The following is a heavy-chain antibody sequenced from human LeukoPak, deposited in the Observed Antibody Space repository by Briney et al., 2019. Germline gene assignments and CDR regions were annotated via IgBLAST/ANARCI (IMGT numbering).Heavy chain of an antibody. V-gene: IGHV3-23*01. CDR1: GFTFSSYA. CDR3: AKGVGATHDAFDI. D-gene: IGHD1-26*01. Sequence: PGGSLRLSCAASGFTFSSYAMSWVRQAPGKGLEWVSTVSGSGGNTYYADSVKGRFTISRDNSKNTLYLQMNSLRAEDTAVYYCAKGVGATHDAFDIWGQGTMVTVSS. CDR2: VSGSGGNT. J-gene: IGHJ3*02.